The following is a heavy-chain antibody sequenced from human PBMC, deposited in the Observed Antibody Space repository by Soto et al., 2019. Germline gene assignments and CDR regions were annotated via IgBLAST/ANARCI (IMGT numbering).Heavy chain of an antibody. CDR1: GFTFSSYS. V-gene: IGHV3-48*01. CDR3: AVAYCGGDCYAFDI. J-gene: IGHJ3*02. Sequence: GGSLRLSCAASGFTFSSYSMNWVRQAPGKGLEWVSYISSSSSTIYYADSVKGRFTISRDNAKNSLYLQMNSLRAEDTAVYYCAVAYCGGDCYAFDIWGQGTMVTVSS. CDR2: ISSSSSTI. D-gene: IGHD2-21*01.